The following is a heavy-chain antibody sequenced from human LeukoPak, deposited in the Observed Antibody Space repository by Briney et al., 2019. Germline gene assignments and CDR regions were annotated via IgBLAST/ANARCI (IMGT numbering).Heavy chain of an antibody. CDR2: INPNSGGT. Sequence: ASVKVSCKASGYTFTGYYMHWVRQAPGQGLEWMGWINPNSGGTNYAQKFQGRVTMTRDTSISTAYMELSRLRSDDTAVYYCAGVWGSYRERQIWGQGTLVTVSS. D-gene: IGHD3-16*02. V-gene: IGHV1-2*02. CDR3: AGVWGSYRERQI. J-gene: IGHJ4*02. CDR1: GYTFTGYY.